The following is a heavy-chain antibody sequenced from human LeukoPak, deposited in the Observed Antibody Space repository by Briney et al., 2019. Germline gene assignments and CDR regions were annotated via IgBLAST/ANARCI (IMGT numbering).Heavy chain of an antibody. J-gene: IGHJ4*02. CDR3: AKEGYCSSTSCSGGDYFDY. Sequence: GGSLRLSCAASGFTFDDYAMHWVRQALGKGLEWVSLISWDGGSTYYADSVKGRFTISRDNSKNSLYLQMNSLRAEDTALYYCAKEGYCSSTSCSGGDYFDYWGQGTLVTVSS. D-gene: IGHD2-2*01. V-gene: IGHV3-43D*03. CDR1: GFTFDDYA. CDR2: ISWDGGST.